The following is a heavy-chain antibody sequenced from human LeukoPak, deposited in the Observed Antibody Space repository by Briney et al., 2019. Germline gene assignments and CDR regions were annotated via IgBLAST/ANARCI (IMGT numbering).Heavy chain of an antibody. CDR1: GYTFTNYP. V-gene: IGHV7-4-1*02. D-gene: IGHD3-22*01. Sequence: ASVKVSCKASGYTFTNYPINWVRQAPGQGLEWMGWINPNTANPTYAQDFTGRFVFSLDTSVNTAYLQISGLKAEDTAVYYCARGAKDSSGYSPTYAFDIWGQGTMVTVSS. J-gene: IGHJ3*02. CDR3: ARGAKDSSGYSPTYAFDI. CDR2: INPNTANP.